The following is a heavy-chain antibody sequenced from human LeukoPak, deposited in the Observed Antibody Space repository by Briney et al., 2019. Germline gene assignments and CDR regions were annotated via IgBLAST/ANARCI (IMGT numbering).Heavy chain of an antibody. CDR2: INSDGSTR. V-gene: IGHV3-74*01. J-gene: IGHJ5*02. CDR1: GFTFSSYW. Sequence: GGTLRLSCAASGFTFSSYWMHWVRQDPGKGLMWVSRINSDGSTRNYADSVKGRFTISRDNAKNTLYLQMNSLRVEDTAVYYCARDWWFDPWGQGTLVTVSS. CDR3: ARDWWFDP.